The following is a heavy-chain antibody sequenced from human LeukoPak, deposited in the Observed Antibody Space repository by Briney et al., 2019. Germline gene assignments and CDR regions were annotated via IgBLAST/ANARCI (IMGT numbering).Heavy chain of an antibody. CDR1: GFTFNDYA. J-gene: IGHJ3*01. CDR2: VYWNSGVI. Sequence: GRSLRLSCAASGFTFNDYAMHWVRQIPGKGLEWVGGVYWNSGVIAYGASVKGRSTISRDNAKNSLYLQVHSLTFEDTALYYCAKDLAVGTTPRVYAFDVWGQGALVTVSS. CDR3: AKDLAVGTTPRVYAFDV. D-gene: IGHD1/OR15-1a*01. V-gene: IGHV3-9*01.